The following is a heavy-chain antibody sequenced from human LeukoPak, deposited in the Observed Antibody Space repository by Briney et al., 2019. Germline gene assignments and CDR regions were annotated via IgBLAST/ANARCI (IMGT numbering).Heavy chain of an antibody. V-gene: IGHV3-30*04. D-gene: IGHD6-19*01. Sequence: GGSLRLSCAASGFTFSSYAMHWVRQAPGKGLEWVAVISYDGSNKYYADSVKGRFTISRDNSKNTLYLQMNSLRADDTAVYYCARSGQYSSGWSDYWGQGTLVTVSS. J-gene: IGHJ4*02. CDR2: ISYDGSNK. CDR1: GFTFSSYA. CDR3: ARSGQYSSGWSDY.